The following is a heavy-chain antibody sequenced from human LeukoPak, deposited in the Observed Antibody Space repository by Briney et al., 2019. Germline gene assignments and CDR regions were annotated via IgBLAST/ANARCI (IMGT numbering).Heavy chain of an antibody. D-gene: IGHD3-22*01. CDR3: ARHKYYDSGGYNPFDP. J-gene: IGHJ5*02. V-gene: IGHV5-51*01. CDR1: GYSFTSYW. Sequence: GESLKISCKGSGYSFTSYWIGWVRQMPGKGLEWMGIIYPGDSDTRYSPSFQGQVTISADKSISTAYLQWSSLKASDTAMYYCARHKYYDSGGYNPFDPWGQGTLVTVSS. CDR2: IYPGDSDT.